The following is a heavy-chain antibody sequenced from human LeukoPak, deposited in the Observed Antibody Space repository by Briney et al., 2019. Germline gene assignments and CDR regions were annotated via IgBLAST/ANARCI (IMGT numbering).Heavy chain of an antibody. J-gene: IGHJ6*03. Sequence: SGPVLVKPTQTLTLTCTFSGFSLSTSGMCVSWVRQPPGKALEWLARIDWDGDKSYSTSLKTRLTISKDTSKNQVVLTMTNMDPVDTATYYCARAVGATFYSYYMDVWGKGTTVTVSS. V-gene: IGHV2-70*16. CDR2: IDWDGDK. CDR3: ARAVGATFYSYYMDV. D-gene: IGHD1-26*01. CDR1: GFSLSTSGMC.